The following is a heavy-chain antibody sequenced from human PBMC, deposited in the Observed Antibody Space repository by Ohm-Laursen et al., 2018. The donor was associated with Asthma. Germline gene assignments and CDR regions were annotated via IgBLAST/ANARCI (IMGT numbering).Heavy chain of an antibody. CDR2: IYYSGIT. CDR1: GDSISSGNNY. J-gene: IGHJ4*02. V-gene: IGHV4-31*02. Sequence: TLSLTWIVSGDSISSGNNYWSWIRQHPGKGLEWIGYIYYSGITYSNPSLRSRVSISVDTSKNQFSLKLSPVTAADTAVYYCARGTFYYESTGYYFFDHWGQGALVTVSS. D-gene: IGHD3-22*01. CDR3: ARGTFYYESTGYYFFDH.